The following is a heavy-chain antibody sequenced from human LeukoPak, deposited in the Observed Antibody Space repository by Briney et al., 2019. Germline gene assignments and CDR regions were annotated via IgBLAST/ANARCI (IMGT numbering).Heavy chain of an antibody. CDR3: ARDLGHFGELGSGAYFDY. CDR1: GFPFSYYA. D-gene: IGHD3-10*01. CDR2: ISYDGNNK. J-gene: IGHJ4*02. V-gene: IGHV3-30-3*01. Sequence: PGTSLRLSCPASGFPFSYYAMHWVRQAPGKGLEWVALISYDGNNKYYADSVKGRFTVSRDDSKNTLYLQVSSLRAEDTAVYYCARDLGHFGELGSGAYFDYWGQGALVTVSS.